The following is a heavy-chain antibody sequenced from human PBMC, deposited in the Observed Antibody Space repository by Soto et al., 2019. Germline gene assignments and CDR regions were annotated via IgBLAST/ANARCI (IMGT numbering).Heavy chain of an antibody. CDR2: VYHSGRT. CDR1: GGSVTTSSTY. V-gene: IGHV4-31*03. J-gene: IGHJ4*02. Sequence: PSETLSLTCTVSGGSVTTSSTYWSWIRHSPGKGLEWIGYVYHSGRTYYNPSLKSRVKMSVDTAKNQYDLTLTSVTAADTAVYYRARDRDYYANSGYLPYFDFWGPGTQVTVYS. CDR3: ARDRDYYANSGYLPYFDF. D-gene: IGHD5-12*01.